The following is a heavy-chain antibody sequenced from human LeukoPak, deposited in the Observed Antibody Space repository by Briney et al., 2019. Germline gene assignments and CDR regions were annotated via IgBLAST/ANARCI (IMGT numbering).Heavy chain of an antibody. CDR1: GFTFSTYV. Sequence: GGSLRLSCEASGFTFSTYVMSWVRQAPGKGLECVSSISGSGGTTYYADSVKGRFPISRDNSKNTVYLQMSSLTVEDTAIYYCAKEKLRYYDYWGQGALVTVSS. CDR3: AKEKLRYYDY. V-gene: IGHV3-23*01. CDR2: ISGSGGTT. D-gene: IGHD3-16*01. J-gene: IGHJ4*02.